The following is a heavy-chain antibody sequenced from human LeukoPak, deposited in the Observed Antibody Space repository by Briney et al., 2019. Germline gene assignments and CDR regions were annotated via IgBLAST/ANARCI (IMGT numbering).Heavy chain of an antibody. J-gene: IGHJ4*02. D-gene: IGHD4-17*01. V-gene: IGHV3-33*06. Sequence: PGGSLRLSCAASGFTFSIYGMHWFRQAPGKGLEWVAVIWYDGSNKYYADSVKGRFTIYRDNAKNSLYLQMNSLRDEDTAVYYRAKDRIRYTDYYGVDCWGQGTLVTVSS. CDR1: GFTFSIYG. CDR2: IWYDGSNK. CDR3: AKDRIRYTDYYGVDC.